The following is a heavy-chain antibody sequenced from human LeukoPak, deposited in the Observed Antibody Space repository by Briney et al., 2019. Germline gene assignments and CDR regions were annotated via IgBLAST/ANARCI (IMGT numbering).Heavy chain of an antibody. CDR2: IYHSGST. D-gene: IGHD3-10*01. V-gene: IGHV4-38-2*01. Sequence: SETLSLTCAVSGYSISSGCYWGWIRQPPGKGLEWIGSIYHSGSTYYNPSLKSRVTISVDTSKNQFSLKLSSVTAADTAVYYCASGLWFGELLSFSWGQGTLVTVSS. CDR1: GYSISSGCY. J-gene: IGHJ5*02. CDR3: ASGLWFGELLSFS.